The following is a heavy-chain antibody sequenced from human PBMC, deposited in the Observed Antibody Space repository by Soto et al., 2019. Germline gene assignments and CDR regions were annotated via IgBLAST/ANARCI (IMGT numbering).Heavy chain of an antibody. J-gene: IGHJ4*02. D-gene: IGHD2-15*01. CDR2: IIPMFDTP. CDR1: VGTFSSDS. Sequence: SVKGACKASVGTFSSDSFSWVRQAPGQGLEWMGGIIPMFDTPIYAQKFQDRVTITADESTSTAYMQLSSLRSGDTAVYYCARSGGLDRDFNYWGQGSLVTVPQ. V-gene: IGHV1-69*13. CDR3: ARSGGLDRDFNY.